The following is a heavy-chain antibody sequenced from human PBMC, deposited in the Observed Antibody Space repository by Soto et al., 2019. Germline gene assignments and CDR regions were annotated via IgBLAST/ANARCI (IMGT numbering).Heavy chain of an antibody. V-gene: IGHV3-30*18. J-gene: IGHJ6*02. D-gene: IGHD6-13*01. CDR3: AKDLSHSSSWYLVGDDYSGMDV. CDR2: ISYDGSNK. CDR1: GFTFSSSG. Sequence: QVQLVESGGGVVQPGRSLRLSCAASGFTFSSSGMHWVRQAPGKGLEWVAVISYDGSNKYYADSVKGRFTISRDNSKHTLYLQMDSLRAPDTGVYYCAKDLSHSSSWYLVGDDYSGMDVWGQGTTVTVSS.